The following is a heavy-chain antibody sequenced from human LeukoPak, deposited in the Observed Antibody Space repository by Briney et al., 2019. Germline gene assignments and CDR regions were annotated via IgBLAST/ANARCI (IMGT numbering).Heavy chain of an antibody. V-gene: IGHV1-69*13. Sequence: SVKVSCKASGGTFSSYAISWVRQAPGQGLEWMGGIIPIFGTANYAQKFQGRVTITADEYTSTAYMELSSLRSEDTAVYYCARSKGYYYYMDVWGKGTTVTVSS. CDR1: GGTFSSYA. J-gene: IGHJ6*03. CDR2: IIPIFGTA. CDR3: ARSKGYYYYMDV. D-gene: IGHD4-11*01.